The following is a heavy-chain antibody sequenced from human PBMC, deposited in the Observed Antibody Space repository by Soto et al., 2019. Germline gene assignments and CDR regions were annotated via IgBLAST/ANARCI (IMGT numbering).Heavy chain of an antibody. Sequence: QVHLVESGGGVVQAGRSLRLSCSASGFAFNIYGVHWVRQAPGKGLEWVAVISHDGSRKYYADSVKGRFTISRDNSKNTLYMQMNRLRVADTAVYYCVKDYAIAVARPQILFDVWGQGTLVSVSS. V-gene: IGHV3-30*18. CDR1: GFAFNIYG. D-gene: IGHD6-19*01. CDR2: ISHDGSRK. CDR3: VKDYAIAVARPQILFDV. J-gene: IGHJ4*02.